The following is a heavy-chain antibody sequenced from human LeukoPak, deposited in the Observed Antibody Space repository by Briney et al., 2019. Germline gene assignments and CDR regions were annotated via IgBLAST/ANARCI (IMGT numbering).Heavy chain of an antibody. D-gene: IGHD7-27*01. Sequence: ASVKVSCKASGYTFTSYDINWVRQATGQGLEWMGWMNPNSGNTGYAQKFQGRVTMTRNTSISTAYMELSRLRSDDTAVYYCARGDTDRYLGNFRFDPWGQGTLVTVSS. CDR1: GYTFTSYD. CDR2: MNPNSGNT. CDR3: ARGDTDRYLGNFRFDP. V-gene: IGHV1-8*01. J-gene: IGHJ5*02.